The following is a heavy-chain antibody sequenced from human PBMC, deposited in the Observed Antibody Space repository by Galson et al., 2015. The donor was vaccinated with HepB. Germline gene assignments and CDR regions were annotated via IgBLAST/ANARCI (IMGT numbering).Heavy chain of an antibody. CDR1: GFTLSNAW. CDR3: STGVPLRGYCSSTSCYTPDC. D-gene: IGHD2-2*02. J-gene: IGHJ4*02. V-gene: IGHV3-15*01. Sequence: SLRLSCAASGFTLSNAWMSWVRQAPGRGLEWVGRIKSKTDGGTIEYAAPVKGRFTISRDDSKDTLYLQMNSLKTEDTAVYYCSTGVPLRGYCSSTSCYTPDCWGQGTLVTVSS. CDR2: IKSKTDGGTI.